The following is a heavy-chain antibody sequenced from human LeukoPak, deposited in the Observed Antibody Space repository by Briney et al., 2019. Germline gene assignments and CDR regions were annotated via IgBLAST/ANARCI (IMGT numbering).Heavy chain of an antibody. Sequence: ASVKVSCKASGYTFTSYGISWVRQAPGQGLEWMGWISAYNGNTNYAQKLQGRVTMTTDTSTSTAYMELRSLRSDDTAVYYCARLDRSHPNYDSSSYYWFDPWGQGTLVTVSS. J-gene: IGHJ5*02. CDR3: ARLDRSHPNYDSSSYYWFDP. CDR1: GYTFTSYG. CDR2: ISAYNGNT. D-gene: IGHD3-22*01. V-gene: IGHV1-18*01.